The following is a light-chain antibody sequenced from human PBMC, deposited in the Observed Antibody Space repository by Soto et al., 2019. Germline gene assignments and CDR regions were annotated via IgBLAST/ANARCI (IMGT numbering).Light chain of an antibody. Sequence: DIQMTQSPSTLSASVGDIVTITFRASQSITNYLNWYQHKPGQAPNLLIYAASTLQAGVPSRFRGSGSGTDFTLTISSLQPEDFATYFCQQSNSSPPTFGGGTKVDIK. J-gene: IGKJ4*01. CDR1: QSITNY. V-gene: IGKV1-39*01. CDR3: QQSNSSPPT. CDR2: AAS.